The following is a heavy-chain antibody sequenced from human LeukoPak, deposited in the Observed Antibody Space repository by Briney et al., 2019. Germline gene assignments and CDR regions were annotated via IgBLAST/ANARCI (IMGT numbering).Heavy chain of an antibody. CDR1: RGTFSNFA. CDR3: STDSNGGNYRYSSYYMDV. Sequence: SVKVSCKASRGTFSNFAISWVRQAPGQGLEWMGGIIPILGSANYAQKFQGRVTITTNESTSTAYMELSSLRSEDTAVYYCSTDSNGGNYRYSSYYMDVWGKGTTVTVSS. D-gene: IGHD4-23*01. CDR2: IIPILGSA. J-gene: IGHJ6*03. V-gene: IGHV1-69*05.